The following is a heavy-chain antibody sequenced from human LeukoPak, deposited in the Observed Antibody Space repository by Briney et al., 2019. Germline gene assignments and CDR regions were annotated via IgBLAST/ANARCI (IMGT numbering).Heavy chain of an antibody. Sequence: APVKVSCKASGYTFTSYGISWVRQAPGQGLEWMGWISAYNGNTNYAQKLQGRVTMTTDTSTSTAYMELRSLRSDDTAVYYCARDRPSGVVVPAAKSVPFHPGAQGPLVPVPS. V-gene: IGHV1-18*01. D-gene: IGHD2-2*01. CDR2: ISAYNGNT. CDR1: GYTFTSYG. J-gene: IGHJ5*02. CDR3: ARDRPSGVVVPAAKSVPFHP.